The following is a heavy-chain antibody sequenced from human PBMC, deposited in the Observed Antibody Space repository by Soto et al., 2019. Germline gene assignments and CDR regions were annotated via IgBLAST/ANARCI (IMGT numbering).Heavy chain of an antibody. CDR3: ARLTVDTITSLDY. CDR1: GFTFSRYW. Sequence: EVQLVESGGDLVQPGGFLRLSCATSGFTFSRYWMHWVRQVPGKGLVWVSRINSDGISISYSDSVKGRFTISRDNAKNTLYLQMNSLRVEYTAVYYCARLTVDTITSLDYWGQGTLVTVSS. CDR2: INSDGISI. V-gene: IGHV3-74*01. J-gene: IGHJ4*02. D-gene: IGHD3-3*01.